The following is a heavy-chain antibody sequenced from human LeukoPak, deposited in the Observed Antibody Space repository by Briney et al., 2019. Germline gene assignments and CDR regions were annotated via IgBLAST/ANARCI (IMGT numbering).Heavy chain of an antibody. Sequence: SAKLSRKASGGTFSSYAISCGRQTPGQGLEWMGRIIPILGIPNYAHKFKGRVTITADKSTSTAYMELSSLRSEDTAVYYCARGGTDGAGYSSSRYWGQGTLVTVSS. CDR3: ARGGTDGAGYSSSRY. J-gene: IGHJ4*02. D-gene: IGHD6-6*01. V-gene: IGHV1-69*04. CDR2: IIPILGIP. CDR1: GGTFSSYA.